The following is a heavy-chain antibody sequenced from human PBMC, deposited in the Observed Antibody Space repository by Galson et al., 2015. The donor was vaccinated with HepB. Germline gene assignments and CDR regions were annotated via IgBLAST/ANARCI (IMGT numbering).Heavy chain of an antibody. CDR1: GFTFSSYG. CDR3: ANTPRHGRDYFDY. J-gene: IGHJ4*02. Sequence: SLRLSCAASGFTFSSYGMHWVRQAPGKGLEWVAFIRYDGSNKYYADSVKGRFTISRDNSKNTLYLQMNSLRAEDTAVYYCANTPRHGRDYFDYWGQGTLVTVSS. V-gene: IGHV3-30*02. CDR2: IRYDGSNK.